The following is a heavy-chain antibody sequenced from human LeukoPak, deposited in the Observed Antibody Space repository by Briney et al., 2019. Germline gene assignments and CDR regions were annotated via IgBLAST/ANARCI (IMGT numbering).Heavy chain of an antibody. CDR3: ARFGSSGHYYFDY. V-gene: IGHV4-34*01. Sequence: PSETLSLTCAVYGGSFSGYYWSWIRQPPGKGLEWIGEINHSGSTNYNPSLKSRVTISVDTSKNQFSLKLSSVTAADTAVYYCARFGSSGHYYFDYWGQGTLVTVSS. CDR1: GGSFSGYY. CDR2: INHSGST. D-gene: IGHD3-22*01. J-gene: IGHJ4*02.